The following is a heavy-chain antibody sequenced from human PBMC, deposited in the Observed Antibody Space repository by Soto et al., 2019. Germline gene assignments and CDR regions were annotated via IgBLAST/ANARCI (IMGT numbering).Heavy chain of an antibody. CDR3: ARNEYDSSAYYGSYFYGMDV. Sequence: QVQLVESGGGVVQPGRSLRLSCAASGFTFITYGMHWVRQAPGEGLEWVAAISYDGSDKYYADSVKGRFTISRDNSKNTLYLQINSLRSEDAAVYYCARNEYDSSAYYGSYFYGMDVWGQGTTVTVSS. CDR1: GFTFITYG. V-gene: IGHV3-30-3*01. J-gene: IGHJ6*02. D-gene: IGHD3-22*01. CDR2: ISYDGSDK.